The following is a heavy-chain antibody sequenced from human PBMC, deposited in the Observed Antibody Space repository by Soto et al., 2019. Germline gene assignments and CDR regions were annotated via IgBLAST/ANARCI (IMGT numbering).Heavy chain of an antibody. J-gene: IGHJ6*03. V-gene: IGHV1-58*02. CDR2: IVVGSGNT. CDR3: AAGPRTVVPAAIASDYYYYMDV. Sequence: SVKVSCKASGFTFTSSAMQWVRQARGQRLEWIGWIVVGSGNTNYAQKFQERVTITRDMSTSTAYMELSSLRSEDTAVYYCAAGPRTVVPAAIASDYYYYMDVWGKGTTVTVSS. D-gene: IGHD2-2*02. CDR1: GFTFTSSA.